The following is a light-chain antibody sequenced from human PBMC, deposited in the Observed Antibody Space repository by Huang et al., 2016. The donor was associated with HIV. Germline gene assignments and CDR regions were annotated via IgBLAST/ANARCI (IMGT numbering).Light chain of an antibody. J-gene: IGKJ2*01. CDR3: QQYKMWPYT. V-gene: IGKV3-15*01. CDR1: QSIDNN. CDR2: GAS. Sequence: EITLTQSPGTLSVSPGERATVSCRASQSIDNNLAWYQQKSGQVPTLLIYGASARVASIAPRFTASGSGTECTLAISSLQSEDSAVYYCQQYKMWPYTFGQGTKLEI.